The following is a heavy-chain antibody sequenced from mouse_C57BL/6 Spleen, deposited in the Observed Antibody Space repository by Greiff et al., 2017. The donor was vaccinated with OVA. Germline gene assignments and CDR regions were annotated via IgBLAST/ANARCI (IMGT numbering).Heavy chain of an antibody. Sequence: QVHVKQSGAELVKPGASVKISCKASGYAFSSYWMNWVKQRPGKGLEWIGQIYPGDGDTNYNGKFKGKATLTADKSSSTAYMQLSSLTSEDSAVYFCARDYYGSSYVNYAMDYWGQGTSVTVSS. CDR2: IYPGDGDT. CDR1: GYAFSSYW. V-gene: IGHV1-80*01. J-gene: IGHJ4*01. D-gene: IGHD1-1*01. CDR3: ARDYYGSSYVNYAMDY.